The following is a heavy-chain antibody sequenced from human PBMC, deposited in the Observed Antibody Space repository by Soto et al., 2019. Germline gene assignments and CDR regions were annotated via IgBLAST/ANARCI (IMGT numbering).Heavy chain of an antibody. CDR1: GFTFSDYY. D-gene: IGHD3-9*01. CDR2: ISSSSSYT. CDR3: PSELRYFDWPLPSSDY. J-gene: IGHJ4*02. Sequence: QVQLVESGGGLVKPGGSLRLSCAASGFTFSDYYMSWIRQAPGKGLEWVSYISSSSSYTNYADSVKGRFTISRDNAKNSLYLLMNSLRAEDTAVYYCPSELRYFDWPLPSSDYWGQGTLVTVSS. V-gene: IGHV3-11*05.